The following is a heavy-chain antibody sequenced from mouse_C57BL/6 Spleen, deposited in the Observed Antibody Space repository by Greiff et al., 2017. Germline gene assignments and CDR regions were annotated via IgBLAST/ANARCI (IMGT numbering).Heavy chain of an antibody. Sequence: EVKLVESGGGLVKPGGSLKLSCAASGFTFSSYAMSWVRQTPEKRLEWVATISDGGSYTYYPDNVKGRFTISRDNAKNNLYLQMSHLKSEDTAMYYCARERSLRYFDYWGQGTTLTVSS. CDR1: GFTFSSYA. V-gene: IGHV5-4*01. J-gene: IGHJ2*01. CDR2: ISDGGSYT. CDR3: ARERSLRYFDY.